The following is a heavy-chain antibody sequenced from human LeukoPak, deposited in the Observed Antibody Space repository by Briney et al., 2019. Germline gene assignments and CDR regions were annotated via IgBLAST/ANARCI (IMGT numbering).Heavy chain of an antibody. CDR1: GGPISSYY. D-gene: IGHD1-26*01. V-gene: IGHV4-4*07. CDR3: ARVGGVGATLWRFGFDI. CDR2: IYTSGST. Sequence: SETLSLTCAVSGGPISSYYWIWIPQPAGKGLEWIGRIYTSGSTNYNPSLKSRVTTSVDTSKNQFSLNLRSVTAADPAVYYCARVGGVGATLWRFGFDIWGQGTMVTVSS. J-gene: IGHJ3*02.